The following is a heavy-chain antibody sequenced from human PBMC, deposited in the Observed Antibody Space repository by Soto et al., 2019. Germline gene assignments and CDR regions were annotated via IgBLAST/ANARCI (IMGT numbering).Heavy chain of an antibody. J-gene: IGHJ4*02. V-gene: IGHV4-61*01. CDR2: IYYSGST. CDR1: GGSISSSSYY. D-gene: IGHD3-22*01. Sequence: SETLSLTCTVPGGSISSSSYYWSWIRQPPGKGLEWIGYIYYSGSTNYNPSLKSRVTISVDTSKNQFSLKLSSVTAADTAVYYWARSYDSSGYYFDDWGQGTLVTVAS. CDR3: ARSYDSSGYYFDD.